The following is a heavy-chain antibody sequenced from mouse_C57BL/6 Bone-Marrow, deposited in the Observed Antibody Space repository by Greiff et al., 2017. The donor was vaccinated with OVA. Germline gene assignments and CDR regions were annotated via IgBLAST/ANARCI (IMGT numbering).Heavy chain of an antibody. Sequence: VKLLESGAELVRPGTSVKMSCKASGYTFTNYWIGWAKQRPGHGLAWIGDIYPGGGYTTYNEKFKGKATLTADKSSSTAYMQFSSLTSEDSAIYYCARWGDGSFFDYWGQGTTLTVSS. D-gene: IGHD2-3*01. CDR3: ARWGDGSFFDY. J-gene: IGHJ2*01. CDR1: GYTFTNYW. CDR2: IYPGGGYT. V-gene: IGHV1-63*01.